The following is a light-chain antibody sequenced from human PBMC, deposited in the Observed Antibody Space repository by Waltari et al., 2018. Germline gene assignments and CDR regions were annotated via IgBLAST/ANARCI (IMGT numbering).Light chain of an antibody. Sequence: QLVLTQTPSASASLGASVKLTCTLSSGHSTYAIAWHPQQPEKGPRYLMKLNSDGTYTKGDGIPDRFSGSSSGAERYLTISSLQSEDAADYYCQAWGTGIVFGTGTKVTVL. J-gene: IGLJ1*01. V-gene: IGLV4-69*01. CDR2: LNSDGTY. CDR1: SGHSTYA. CDR3: QAWGTGIV.